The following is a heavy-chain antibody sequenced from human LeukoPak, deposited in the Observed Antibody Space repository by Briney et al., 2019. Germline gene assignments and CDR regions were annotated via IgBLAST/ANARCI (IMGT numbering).Heavy chain of an antibody. V-gene: IGHV3-23*01. J-gene: IGHJ6*02. D-gene: IGHD6-19*01. CDR1: GLTFSSYA. CDR2: MSGSGGST. CDR3: ARAVAGITFYGMDV. Sequence: GVSLRLSCAASGLTFSSYAMSWVRQATGKGLECVSVMSGSGGSTYNEDSVKGRFTISRDNSKNTLYLQMNSLRAEDTAVYYCARAVAGITFYGMDVWGQGTTVTVSS.